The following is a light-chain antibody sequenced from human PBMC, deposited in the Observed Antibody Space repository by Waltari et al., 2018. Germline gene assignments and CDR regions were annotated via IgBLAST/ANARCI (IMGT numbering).Light chain of an antibody. CDR2: GVS. Sequence: QSALTQPASVSGSPGQSITISCTGTSSDVGDYNYVPWYQHHPGKAPKLIIYGVSKRPSGISNRFSGSKSGNTASLTISGLQAEDEADYYCTSYTKSRTRVFGGGTKVTVL. V-gene: IGLV2-14*01. CDR1: SSDVGDYNY. J-gene: IGLJ3*02. CDR3: TSYTKSRTRV.